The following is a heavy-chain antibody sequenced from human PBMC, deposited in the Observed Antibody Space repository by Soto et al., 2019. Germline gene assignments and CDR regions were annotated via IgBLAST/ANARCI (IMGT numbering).Heavy chain of an antibody. CDR3: ARGSAAAGLGFDP. J-gene: IGHJ5*02. CDR2: IYPGDSDT. CDR1: GYSFTSYW. V-gene: IGHV5-51*01. D-gene: IGHD6-13*01. Sequence: HGESLKISCKGSGYSFTSYWIGWVRQMPGKGLEWMGIIYPGDSDTRYSPSFQGQVTISADKSISTAYLQWSSLKASDTAMYYCARGSAAAGLGFDPWGQGTLVTVSS.